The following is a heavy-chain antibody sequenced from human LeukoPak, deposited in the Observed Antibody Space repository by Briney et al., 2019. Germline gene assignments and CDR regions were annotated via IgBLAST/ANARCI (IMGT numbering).Heavy chain of an antibody. J-gene: IGHJ5*02. CDR1: GFTFSSYG. D-gene: IGHD4-17*01. V-gene: IGHV3-30*18. CDR2: ISYDGSNK. Sequence: PGRSLRLSCAASGFTFSSYGMHWVRQAPGKGLEWVAVISYDGSNKYYADSVKGRFTISRDNSKNTLYLQMNSLRAEDRAVYYCAKDRTGWFDPWGQGTLVTVSS. CDR3: AKDRTGWFDP.